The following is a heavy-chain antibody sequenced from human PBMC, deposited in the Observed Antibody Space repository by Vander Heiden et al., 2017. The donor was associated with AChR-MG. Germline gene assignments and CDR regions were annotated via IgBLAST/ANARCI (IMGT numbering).Heavy chain of an antibody. D-gene: IGHD3-10*01. CDR3: ARESITMVRGDLVWFDP. CDR1: GFTFSSYW. Sequence: EVQLVESGGGLVQPGGSLRLSCAASGFTFSSYWMSWVRQAPGKGLEWVANIKQDGSEKYYVDSVKGRFTISRDNAKNSLYLQMNSLRAEDTAVYYCARESITMVRGDLVWFDPWGQGTLVTVSS. V-gene: IGHV3-7*01. J-gene: IGHJ5*02. CDR2: IKQDGSEK.